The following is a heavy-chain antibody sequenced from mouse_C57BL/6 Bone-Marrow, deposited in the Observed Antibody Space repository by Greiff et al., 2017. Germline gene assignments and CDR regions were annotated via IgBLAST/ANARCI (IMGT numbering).Heavy chain of an antibody. V-gene: IGHV2-5*01. D-gene: IGHD1-1*02. J-gene: IGHJ3*01. CDR1: GFSFTSYG. CDR2: IWGGGST. CDR3: ARNGGGGWFAY. Sequence: VMLVESGPGLVKPSQSLSITCTVSGFSFTSYGVPWVRQSPGKGLEWLGVIWGGGSTDYNAAFMSRMRITKDTSKSQVFFKMNSLHADDTAIYYCARNGGGGWFAYWGQGTLVSVSA.